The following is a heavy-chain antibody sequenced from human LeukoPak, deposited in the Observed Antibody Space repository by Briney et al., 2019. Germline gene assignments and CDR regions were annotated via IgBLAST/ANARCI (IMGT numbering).Heavy chain of an antibody. D-gene: IGHD4-23*01. J-gene: IGHJ5*02. CDR1: GFTVSSNY. CDR2: IYGGGNT. Sequence: GGSLRLSCAASGFTVSSNYMTWVRQAPGKGLEWASVIYGGGNTYYADSVKGRFSISRDNSKNTVYLQMNSLRAEDTAVYYCARLVTGTTVINSGWFDPWGQGTLVTVSS. V-gene: IGHV3-66*04. CDR3: ARLVTGTTVINSGWFDP.